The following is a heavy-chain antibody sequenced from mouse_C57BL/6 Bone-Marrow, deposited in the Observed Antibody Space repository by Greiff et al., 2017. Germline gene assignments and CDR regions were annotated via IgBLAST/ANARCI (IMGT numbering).Heavy chain of an antibody. CDR2: IHPNSGST. CDR1: GYTFTSYW. CDR3: ARGPYYGSSYERAY. V-gene: IGHV1-64*01. D-gene: IGHD1-1*01. J-gene: IGHJ3*01. Sequence: QVQLQQPGAELVKPGASVKLSCKASGYTFTSYWMHWVKQRPGQGLEWIGMIHPNSGSTNYNEKFKSKATLTVDKSSSTAYMQLSSLTSEDSAVYYCARGPYYGSSYERAYWGQGTLVTVSA.